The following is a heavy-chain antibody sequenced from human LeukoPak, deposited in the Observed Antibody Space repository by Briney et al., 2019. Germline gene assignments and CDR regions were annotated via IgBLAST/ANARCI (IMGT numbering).Heavy chain of an antibody. CDR2: IYSGVGT. D-gene: IGHD2-15*01. CDR3: ASGRYCSPGSCYFDY. J-gene: IGHJ4*02. V-gene: IGHV3-53*01. Sequence: GGSLRLSCEASGFTFSSNDMNWVRQAPGKGLEWVAVIYSGVGTYYEDSVKGRFTISSDNSKNTLYQQMNSLRDEDTAVYYCASGRYCSPGSCYFDYWGQGPGVTVPS. CDR1: GFTFSSND.